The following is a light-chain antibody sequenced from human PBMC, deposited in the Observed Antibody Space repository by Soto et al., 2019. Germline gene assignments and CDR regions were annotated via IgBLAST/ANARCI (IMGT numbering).Light chain of an antibody. J-gene: IGLJ3*02. Sequence: QSVLTQPPSASGTPGQRVTISCSGSSSNIGGNFVNWYQHLPGTAPKLLIYANLQRPSGGPDRFSCSKSGTSASLAISGVQSEDQADYYCAAWDDSLNGWVFGGGTKLTVL. CDR3: AAWDDSLNGWV. V-gene: IGLV1-44*01. CDR1: SSNIGGNF. CDR2: ANL.